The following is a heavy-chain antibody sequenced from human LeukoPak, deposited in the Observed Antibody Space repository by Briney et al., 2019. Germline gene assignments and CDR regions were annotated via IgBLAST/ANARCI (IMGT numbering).Heavy chain of an antibody. CDR2: ISGRGEIT. J-gene: IGHJ4*02. CDR3: ARGQTFESRLDY. V-gene: IGHV3-23*01. CDR1: ELTFGGYS. Sequence: GGSLRLSRVSSELTFGGYSMYWVRQAPGKGLEWVSGISGRGEITYYSDSVKGRFTISRDISKNTLDLQMNSLRVEDTAVYYCARGQTFESRLDYWGQGTLVTVSS. D-gene: IGHD3-9*01.